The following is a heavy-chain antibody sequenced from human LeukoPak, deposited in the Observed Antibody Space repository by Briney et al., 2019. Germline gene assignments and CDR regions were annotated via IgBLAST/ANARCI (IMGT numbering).Heavy chain of an antibody. Sequence: PGGSLRLSCAASGFTFSQYNMNWVRQVPGKGLEWISHISSSSSPIYYADSVKGRFTISRGNTKNSLYLQMNSLRAEDTAVYHCARDRSSSHYYYMDVWGKGTTVTVSS. J-gene: IGHJ6*03. V-gene: IGHV3-48*04. D-gene: IGHD6-6*01. CDR2: ISSSSSPI. CDR1: GFTFSQYN. CDR3: ARDRSSSHYYYMDV.